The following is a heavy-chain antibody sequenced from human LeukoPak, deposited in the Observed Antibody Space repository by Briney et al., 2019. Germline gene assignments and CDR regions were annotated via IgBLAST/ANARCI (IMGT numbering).Heavy chain of an antibody. CDR2: IYHSGST. CDR1: GGSISISNSNW. V-gene: IGHV4-4*02. Sequence: SGTLSLTCAVSGGSISISNSNWWSWVRQPPGKGLEWIGEIYHSGSTNYNPSLESRVTISVDKSKNQFSLKLSSVTAADTAVYYCASSVGSTDYWGQGTLVTVSS. J-gene: IGHJ4*02. CDR3: ASSVGSTDY. D-gene: IGHD1-26*01.